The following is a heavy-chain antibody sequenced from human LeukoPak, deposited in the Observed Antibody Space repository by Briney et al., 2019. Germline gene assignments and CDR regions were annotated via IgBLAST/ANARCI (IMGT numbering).Heavy chain of an antibody. J-gene: IGHJ4*02. V-gene: IGHV4-30-2*01. Sequence: SQTLSLTCTVSGGSISSGGYYWTWIRQPPGKGLEWIGYIYHTGNTYYNPSLKSRVTMSRDGSKNQFSLRLTSLRAADTAVYYCARVSTIFGVVGGQLDYWGQGTLVTVSS. CDR3: ARVSTIFGVVGGQLDY. CDR2: IYHTGNT. D-gene: IGHD3-3*01. CDR1: GGSISSGGYY.